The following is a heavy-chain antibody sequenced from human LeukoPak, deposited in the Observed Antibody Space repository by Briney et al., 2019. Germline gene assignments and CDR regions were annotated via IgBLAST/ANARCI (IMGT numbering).Heavy chain of an antibody. CDR2: ITDRGGDT. V-gene: IGHV3-23*01. D-gene: IGHD1-26*01. CDR1: GFTFSTYA. Sequence: GGSLRLSCAASGFTFSTYAMTWVRQAPGKGLEWVSSITDRGGDTYFADSVKGRFTLSRDNSKNMLYLQMNSLRAEDTAVYYCAKGNRGNYDYWGQGALVTVSS. J-gene: IGHJ4*02. CDR3: AKGNRGNYDY.